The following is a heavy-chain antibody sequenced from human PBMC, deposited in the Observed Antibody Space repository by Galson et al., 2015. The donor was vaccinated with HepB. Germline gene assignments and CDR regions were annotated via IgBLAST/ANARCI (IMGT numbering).Heavy chain of an antibody. Sequence: SLRLSCAASGFTFNGYSMNWVRQAPGKGLEWLSYISSSNTTTIYYADSVKGRFTISRDNAKSSLYLQMNSLRAEDTAVYYCARERGSILSQLYYFDYWGQGALVTVSS. V-gene: IGHV3-48*04. CDR2: ISSSNTTTI. J-gene: IGHJ4*02. CDR1: GFTFNGYS. D-gene: IGHD3-16*01. CDR3: ARERGSILSQLYYFDY.